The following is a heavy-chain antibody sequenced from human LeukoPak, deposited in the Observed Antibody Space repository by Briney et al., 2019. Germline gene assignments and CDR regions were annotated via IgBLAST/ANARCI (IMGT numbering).Heavy chain of an antibody. D-gene: IGHD6-6*01. V-gene: IGHV3-33*08. Sequence: GGSLRLSCAASGFTVSNNYMNWVRQAPGKGLEWVAVIWYDGSNKYYADSVKGRFTISRDNSKNTLYLQMNSLRAEDTAVYYCARELAAYYYYGMDVWGQGTTVTVSS. J-gene: IGHJ6*02. CDR3: ARELAAYYYYGMDV. CDR1: GFTVSNNY. CDR2: IWYDGSNK.